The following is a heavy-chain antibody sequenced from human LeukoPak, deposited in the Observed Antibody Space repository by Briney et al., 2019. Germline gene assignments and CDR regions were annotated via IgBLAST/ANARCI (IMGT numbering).Heavy chain of an antibody. J-gene: IGHJ2*01. D-gene: IGHD2-2*01. CDR1: GNTFTSYY. Sequence: ASVKVSCKASGNTFTSYYMHWVRQAPGQGLEWMGIINPSGGSTSYAQKFQGRVTMTRDTSTSTVYVELSSLRSEDTAVYYCARAYCSSNTSCARGWYFDLWGRGTLVTVSS. CDR2: INPSGGST. CDR3: ARAYCSSNTSCARGWYFDL. V-gene: IGHV1-46*01.